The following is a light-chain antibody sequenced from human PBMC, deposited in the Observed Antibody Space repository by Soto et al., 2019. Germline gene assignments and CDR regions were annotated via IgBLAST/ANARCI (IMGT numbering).Light chain of an antibody. CDR1: SSDVGAYIF. CDR3: VSFAGGTYV. CDR2: DVN. Sequence: QSVLTQPPSASGSPGQSVTISCTGTSSDVGAYIFVSWYQQHPGKAPKLMVYDVNRRPPGVPDRFFGSKSGNTASLTVSGLKAEDEDDYYCVSFAGGTYVFGTGTKVTV. J-gene: IGLJ1*01. V-gene: IGLV2-8*01.